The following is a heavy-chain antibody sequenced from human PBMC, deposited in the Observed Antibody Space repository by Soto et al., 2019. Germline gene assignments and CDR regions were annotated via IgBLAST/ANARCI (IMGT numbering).Heavy chain of an antibody. CDR2: IYDDGST. D-gene: IGHD6-13*01. V-gene: IGHV4-59*08. CDR1: GGSIYNYY. Sequence: PSETLSLTCTVSGGSIYNYYWTWIRQPPGKGLEWIAYIYDDGSTDSNPSLKSRVTISVDTSKNQFSLKLSFVTAADTAMYYCARPKTIGAAAGKGWFDPWGQGTLVTVSS. CDR3: ARPKTIGAAAGKGWFDP. J-gene: IGHJ5*02.